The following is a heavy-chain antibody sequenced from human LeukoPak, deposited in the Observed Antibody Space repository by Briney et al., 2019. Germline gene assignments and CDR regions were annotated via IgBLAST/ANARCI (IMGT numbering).Heavy chain of an antibody. D-gene: IGHD2-2*01. J-gene: IGHJ6*03. Sequence: GGSLRLSCVASGFTFSSYSMNWVRQAPGKGLEWVSSITSSSTYIYYADSVKGRFTISRDNAKNSLYLQMNSLRAEDTAVYYCARDPIVVVPSASFHYYMDVWGKGATVTVSS. CDR3: ARDPIVVVPSASFHYYMDV. V-gene: IGHV3-21*01. CDR2: ITSSSTYI. CDR1: GFTFSSYS.